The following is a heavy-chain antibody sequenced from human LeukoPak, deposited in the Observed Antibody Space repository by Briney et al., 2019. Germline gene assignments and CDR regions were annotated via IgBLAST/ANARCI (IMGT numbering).Heavy chain of an antibody. V-gene: IGHV1-18*01. CDR1: GYTFTSYG. CDR2: ISAYNGNT. CDR3: ARQHPDDHYFDY. D-gene: IGHD3-3*01. Sequence: ASVKVSCKAPGYTFTSYGISWVRQAPGQGLEWMGWISAYNGNTNYAQKLQGRVTMTTDTSTSTAYMELRSLRSDDTAVYYCARQHPDDHYFDYWGQGTLVTVSS. J-gene: IGHJ4*02.